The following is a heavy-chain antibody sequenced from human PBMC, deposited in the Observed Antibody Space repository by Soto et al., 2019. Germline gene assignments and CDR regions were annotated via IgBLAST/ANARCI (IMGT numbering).Heavy chain of an antibody. D-gene: IGHD3-3*01. CDR2: ISSSSSTI. CDR1: GFTFSSYS. V-gene: IGHV3-48*02. CDR3: ARGTAFWSGYGVAY. Sequence: PGGSLRLSCAASGFTFSSYSMNWVRQAPGKGLEWVSYISSSSSTIYYADSVKGRFTISRDNAKNSLYLQMNSLRDEDTAVYYCARGTAFWSGYGVAYWGQGTLVTVSS. J-gene: IGHJ4*02.